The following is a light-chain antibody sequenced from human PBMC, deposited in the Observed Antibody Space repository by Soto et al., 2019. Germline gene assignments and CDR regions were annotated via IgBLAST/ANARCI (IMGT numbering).Light chain of an antibody. CDR3: QQTYSVPPT. CDR2: SSS. Sequence: TQSPSSLSASVGDRVTLTCRTSQHVATYLNWYQQKSGRAPTLLIYSSSGLQPGVSPRFSGSGSGTDFTLTISSLQSEDFATYFCQQTYSVPPTFGQGTTVDFK. CDR1: QHVATY. J-gene: IGKJ1*01. V-gene: IGKV1-39*01.